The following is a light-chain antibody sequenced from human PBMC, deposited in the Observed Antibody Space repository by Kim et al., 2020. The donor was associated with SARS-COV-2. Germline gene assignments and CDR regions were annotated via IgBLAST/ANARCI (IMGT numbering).Light chain of an antibody. J-gene: IGKJ2*03. CDR2: AAS. CDR3: QQYYSYPRS. CDR1: QGISSY. Sequence: AIRMTQSPSSFSASTGDRVTITCRASQGISSYLAWYQQKPGKAPKLLIYAASTLQSGVPSRFGGSGSGTDFTLTISCLQSEDFATYYCQQYYSYPRSFGQGTKLEI. V-gene: IGKV1-8*01.